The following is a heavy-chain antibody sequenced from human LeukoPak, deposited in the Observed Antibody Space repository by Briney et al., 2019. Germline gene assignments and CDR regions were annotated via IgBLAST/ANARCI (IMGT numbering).Heavy chain of an antibody. Sequence: GRSLRLSCAASGFTFSSYAMHWVRQAPGKGLEWVAVISYDGSNKYYADSVKGRFTISRDNSKNTLYLQMNSLRAEDTAVYYCARDRSRAFDIWGQGTMVTVSS. J-gene: IGHJ3*02. V-gene: IGHV3-30-3*01. CDR2: ISYDGSNK. CDR1: GFTFSSYA. CDR3: ARDRSRAFDI.